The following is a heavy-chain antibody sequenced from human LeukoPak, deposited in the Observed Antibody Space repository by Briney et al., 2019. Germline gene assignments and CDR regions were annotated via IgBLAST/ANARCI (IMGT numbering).Heavy chain of an antibody. D-gene: IGHD5-12*01. V-gene: IGHV3-21*01. CDR1: GFTFSSYS. Sequence: KPGGSLRLSCAASGFTFSSYSMNWVRQAPGKGLEWVLSISSSSSYIYYADSVKGRFTISRDNAKNSLYLQMNSLRAEDTAVYYCARGGNSLEVATKPYGLYLNDYWGRGTLVTVSS. CDR2: ISSSSSYI. J-gene: IGHJ4*02. CDR3: ARGGNSLEVATKPYGLYLNDY.